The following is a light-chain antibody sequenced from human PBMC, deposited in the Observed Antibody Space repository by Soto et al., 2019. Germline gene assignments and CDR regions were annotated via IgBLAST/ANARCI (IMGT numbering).Light chain of an antibody. CDR1: RGISNY. CDR2: GAS. V-gene: IGKV1-27*01. Sequence: DIQMTQSPSSLSASVGDRVTITCRASRGISNYLAWYQQKPGKVPKLLIYGASTLQSGVPSRFSGSGSGTDFTLTITSLQPEDVATYYCQTYDSAPFAFGPGTTVDSK. CDR3: QTYDSAPFA. J-gene: IGKJ3*01.